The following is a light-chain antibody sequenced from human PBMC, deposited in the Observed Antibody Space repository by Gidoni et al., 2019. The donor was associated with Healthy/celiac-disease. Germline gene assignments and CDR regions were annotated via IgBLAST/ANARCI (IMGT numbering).Light chain of an antibody. Sequence: DIQMTQSPFSLSASVGDRVTITCQARQDMNNFLNWYKHKPGKAPKLLIYDASRLQTGVPSRFSGSGSGTDFTFTISSLQPEDIATYYCQQYDNLITFGPGTKVDI. V-gene: IGKV1-33*01. CDR3: QQYDNLIT. CDR2: DAS. J-gene: IGKJ3*01. CDR1: QDMNNF.